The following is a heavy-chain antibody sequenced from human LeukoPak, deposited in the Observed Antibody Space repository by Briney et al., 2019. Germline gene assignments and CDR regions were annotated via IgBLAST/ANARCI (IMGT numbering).Heavy chain of an antibody. Sequence: GGSLTLSCAASGFTFSSYDMHWVRQATGKGLEWVSVIGTSGDTYYAGSVKGRFTISRDNAKNTLYLQMNSLRAEDMAVYYCARDRSRWSIAPDADVWGQGTTVIVS. V-gene: IGHV3-13*04. D-gene: IGHD2-15*01. J-gene: IGHJ6*02. CDR3: ARDRSRWSIAPDADV. CDR1: GFTFSSYD. CDR2: IGTSGDT.